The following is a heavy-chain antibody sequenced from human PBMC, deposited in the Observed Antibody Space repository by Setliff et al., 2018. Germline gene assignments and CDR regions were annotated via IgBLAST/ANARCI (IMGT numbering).Heavy chain of an antibody. J-gene: IGHJ6*03. CDR1: GGSISSSNW. V-gene: IGHV4-4*03. CDR3: ARGLEGEDYFYYMDV. D-gene: IGHD2-21*01. CDR2: IYHSGSI. Sequence: PETLSLTCTVSGGSISSSNWWTWVRQPPGKGLEWIGEIYHSGSINYNPSLKSRVTMSVDKSKNQFSLKLTSVTAADTAVYYCARGLEGEDYFYYMDVWGKGNTVTVSS.